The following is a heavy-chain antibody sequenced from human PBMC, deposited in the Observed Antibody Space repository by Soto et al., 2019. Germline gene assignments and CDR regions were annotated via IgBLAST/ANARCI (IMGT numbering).Heavy chain of an antibody. CDR3: ATSTLGKTMVGGGALEYIYNMNV. CDR1: RGTFNTYG. Sequence: QVQVVQSGAEVKKPGSAVTVSCQTSRGTFNTYGISWVRQAPGQGFEWMGGTCPTFGITDYSQNFQDRVTSTAVESPGTPYMGLWNLRSEAPGVYYRATSTLGKTMVGGGALEYIYNMNVWGHGTAVTVSS. J-gene: IGHJ6*02. V-gene: IGHV1-69*01. CDR2: TCPTFGIT. D-gene: IGHD2-15*01.